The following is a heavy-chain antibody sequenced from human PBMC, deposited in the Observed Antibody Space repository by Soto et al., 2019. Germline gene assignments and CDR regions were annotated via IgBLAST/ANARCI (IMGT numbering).Heavy chain of an antibody. V-gene: IGHV3-23*01. CDR1: GFTFSNYA. J-gene: IGHJ4*02. CDR3: AKERLGRGADY. CDR2: ISGGGGNT. Sequence: EVQLLESGGGLVQPGGSLRLSCAASGFTFSNYAMSWVRQTPGKGLEWVSTISGGGGNTYYPDSVKGRFTTSRDNSKDTVYLQTNSLRAEDTAIYYCAKERLGRGADYWGQGALVTVTS.